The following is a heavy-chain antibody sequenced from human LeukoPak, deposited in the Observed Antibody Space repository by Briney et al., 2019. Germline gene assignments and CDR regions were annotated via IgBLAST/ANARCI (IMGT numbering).Heavy chain of an antibody. CDR3: ARLGDRGHSYGLDY. J-gene: IGHJ4*02. CDR1: GGSISNYY. Sequence: SETLPLTCTVSGGSISNYYWSWIRQPPGKGLEWIGYIYYSGSTNYNPSLKSRVTISVDTSKNQFSLKLSSVTAADTAVYYCARLGDRGHSYGLDYWGQGTLVTVSS. D-gene: IGHD5-18*01. V-gene: IGHV4-59*08. CDR2: IYYSGST.